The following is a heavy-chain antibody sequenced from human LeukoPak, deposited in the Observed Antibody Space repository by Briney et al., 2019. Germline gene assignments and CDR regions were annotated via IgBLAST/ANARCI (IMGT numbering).Heavy chain of an antibody. CDR3: AREEGDIVVVPAALDY. CDR1: GYTFTSYA. D-gene: IGHD2-2*01. V-gene: IGHV1-3*01. Sequence: ASVKVSCKASGYTFTSYAMHWVRQAPGQRLEWMGWINAGNGSTKYSQKFQGRVTITRDTSASTAYMELSSLRSEDTAVYYCAREEGDIVVVPAALDYWGQGTLVTVSS. CDR2: INAGNGST. J-gene: IGHJ4*02.